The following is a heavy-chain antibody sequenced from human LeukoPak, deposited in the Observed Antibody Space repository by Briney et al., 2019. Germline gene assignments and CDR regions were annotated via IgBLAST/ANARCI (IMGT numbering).Heavy chain of an antibody. Sequence: SETLSLTCTVSGGSISSGDYYWSWIRQPPGKGLEWIGYIYYSGSTYYNPSLKSRVTISVDTSKNQFSLKLSSVTAADTAVYYCARDRGDYDSSGYIDYWGQGTLVTVSS. J-gene: IGHJ4*02. CDR3: ARDRGDYDSSGYIDY. CDR2: IYYSGST. CDR1: GGSISSGDYY. D-gene: IGHD3-22*01. V-gene: IGHV4-30-4*01.